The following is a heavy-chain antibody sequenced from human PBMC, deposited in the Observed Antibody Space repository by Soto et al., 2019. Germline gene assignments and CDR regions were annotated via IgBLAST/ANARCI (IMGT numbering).Heavy chain of an antibody. CDR1: GYTFTGYY. Sequence: ASVKVSCKASGYTFTGYYMHWVRQAPGQGLEWMGWINPNSGGTNYAQKFQGWVTMTRDTSISTAYMELSRLRSDDTAVYYCARVGCRGGSCYRTITGWSDYGMDVWGQGTTVTVSS. V-gene: IGHV1-2*04. D-gene: IGHD2-15*01. CDR2: INPNSGGT. CDR3: ARVGCRGGSCYRTITGWSDYGMDV. J-gene: IGHJ6*02.